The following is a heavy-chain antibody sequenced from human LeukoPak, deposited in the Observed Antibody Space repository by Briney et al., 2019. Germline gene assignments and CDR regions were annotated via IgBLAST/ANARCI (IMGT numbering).Heavy chain of an antibody. CDR1: GGTFSSYA. CDR3: ARARVVLRFLEWLLYAWFDP. V-gene: IGHV1-69*01. D-gene: IGHD3-3*01. CDR2: IIPIFGTA. J-gene: IGHJ5*02. Sequence: GSSVKVSCKASGGTFSSYAISWVRQAPGQGLEWMGGIIPIFGTANYAQKFQGRVTITADESTSTAYMELSSLRSEDTAVYYCARARVVLRFLEWLLYAWFDPWGQGTLVTVSS.